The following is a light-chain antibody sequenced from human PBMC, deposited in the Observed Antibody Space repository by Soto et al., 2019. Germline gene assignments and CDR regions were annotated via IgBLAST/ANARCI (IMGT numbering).Light chain of an antibody. CDR3: QSYDSSVSGRVV. J-gene: IGLJ2*01. V-gene: IGLV2-14*01. CDR2: EVN. Sequence: QSALTQPASVSGSPGQSITISCTGTSSDVGGYNYVSWYQQHPGNAPRLMIYEVNNRPSGVPNRFSGSKSGNTASLTISGLLAEDEADYYCQSYDSSVSGRVVFGGGTKLIVL. CDR1: SSDVGGYNY.